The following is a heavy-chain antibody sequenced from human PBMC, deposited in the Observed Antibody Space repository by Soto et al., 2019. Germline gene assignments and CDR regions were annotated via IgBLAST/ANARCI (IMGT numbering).Heavy chain of an antibody. Sequence: SETLSLTCAVYGGSFSGYYWSWIRQPPGKGLEWIGEINHSGSTNYNPSLKSRVTISVDTSKNQFSLKLSSVTAADTAVYYCARDRYRIAAPLGHFDYWGQGTLVTVSS. CDR1: GGSFSGYY. V-gene: IGHV4-34*01. CDR3: ARDRYRIAAPLGHFDY. J-gene: IGHJ4*02. D-gene: IGHD6-6*01. CDR2: INHSGST.